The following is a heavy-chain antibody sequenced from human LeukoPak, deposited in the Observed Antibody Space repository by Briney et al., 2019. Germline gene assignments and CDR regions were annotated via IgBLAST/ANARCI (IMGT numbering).Heavy chain of an antibody. CDR1: GGSISAYY. V-gene: IGHV4-59*01. J-gene: IGHJ4*02. Sequence: SETLSLTCTVSGGSISAYYWSWIRQYPGKGLQWIGYIYYSGSTNYNPSLKSRVTMSIDTSKNQFSLKLTSVTAADTAVYYCARSAFNGWQYSFDYWGQGTLVTVSS. CDR2: IYYSGST. CDR3: ARSAFNGWQYSFDY. D-gene: IGHD6-19*01.